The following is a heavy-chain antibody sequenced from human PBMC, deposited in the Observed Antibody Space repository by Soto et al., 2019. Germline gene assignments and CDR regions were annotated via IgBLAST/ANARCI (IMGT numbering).Heavy chain of an antibody. J-gene: IGHJ4*02. V-gene: IGHV3-9*01. CDR2: ISWNSGSR. CDR1: GFTFDDYA. D-gene: IGHD4-17*01. Sequence: VQLVESGGGLVQPGRSLRLSCAASGFTFDDYAMHWVRQAPGKGLGWVSGISWNSGSRGYADSVKGRFTVSRDNAKNSLYLQMNSLRADDTALYYCAKDKGGYGDYLFDYWGQGTLVTVSS. CDR3: AKDKGGYGDYLFDY.